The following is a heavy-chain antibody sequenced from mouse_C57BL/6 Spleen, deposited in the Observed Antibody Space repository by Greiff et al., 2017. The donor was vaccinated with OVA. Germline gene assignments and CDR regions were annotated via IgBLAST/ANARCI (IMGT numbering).Heavy chain of an antibody. Sequence: QVQLKESGPELVKPGASVKISCKASGYAFSSSWMNWVKQRPGQGLEWIGRIYPGDGDTNYTGKFKGKATLTADKSSSTAYMQLSSLTSEDSAVYYCASPYYNGSSYDYFDYWGQGTTLTVSS. CDR1: GYAFSSSW. J-gene: IGHJ2*01. CDR3: ASPYYNGSSYDYFDY. V-gene: IGHV1-82*01. CDR2: IYPGDGDT. D-gene: IGHD1-1*01.